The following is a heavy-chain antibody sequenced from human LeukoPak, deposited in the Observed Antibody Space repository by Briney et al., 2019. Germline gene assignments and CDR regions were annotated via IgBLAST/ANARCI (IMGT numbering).Heavy chain of an antibody. CDR3: AKDLKVNYYGSGSPMNNWFDP. CDR1: GFTFSSYA. Sequence: PPGGSLRLSCAASGFTFSSYAMSWVRQAPGKGLEWVSAISGSGGSTYYADSVKGRFTISRDNSKNTLYLQMNSLRAEDTAVYYCAKDLKVNYYGSGSPMNNWFDPWGQGTLVTVSS. D-gene: IGHD3-10*01. J-gene: IGHJ5*02. V-gene: IGHV3-23*01. CDR2: ISGSGGST.